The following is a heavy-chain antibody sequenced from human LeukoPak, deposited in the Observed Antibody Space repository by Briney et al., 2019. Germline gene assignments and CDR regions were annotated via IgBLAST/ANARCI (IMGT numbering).Heavy chain of an antibody. V-gene: IGHV4-39*07. CDR1: GGSISGSSYY. D-gene: IGHD7-27*01. CDR3: ARLKLGSGYFDY. CDR2: IYYSGST. Sequence: SETLSLTCTVSGGSISGSSYYWGWIRQPPGKGLEWIGSIYYSGSTNYNPSLKSRVTISVDTSKNQFSLKLSSVTAADTAVYYCARLKLGSGYFDYWGQGTLVTVSS. J-gene: IGHJ4*02.